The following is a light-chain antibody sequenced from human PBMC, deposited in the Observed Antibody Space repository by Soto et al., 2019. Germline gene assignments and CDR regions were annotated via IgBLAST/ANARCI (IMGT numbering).Light chain of an antibody. J-gene: IGLJ1*01. CDR2: EVS. Sequence: QSVLTQPPSASGSPGQSVTISCTGTSSDVGGYNYVSWYQQHPGKAPKLMIYEVSKRPSGVPDRFSGSKSGNTASLTVSGLQAEDEADYYCSSYAGSNAYAFGTGTKVT. V-gene: IGLV2-8*01. CDR3: SSYAGSNAYA. CDR1: SSDVGGYNY.